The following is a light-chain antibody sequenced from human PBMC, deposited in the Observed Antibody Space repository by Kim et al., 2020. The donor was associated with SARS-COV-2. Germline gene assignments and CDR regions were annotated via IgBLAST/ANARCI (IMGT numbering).Light chain of an antibody. CDR1: SGINVGTYR. J-gene: IGLJ3*02. CDR2: YKSDSDK. V-gene: IGLV5-45*03. Sequence: QPVLTQPSSLSASPGASASLTCTLRSGINVGTYRIYWYQQKPGSPPQYLLRYKSDSDKQQGSGVPSRFSGSKDASANAGILLISGLQSEDEADYYCMHWHSSAWVFGGGTQLTVL. CDR3: MHWHSSAWV.